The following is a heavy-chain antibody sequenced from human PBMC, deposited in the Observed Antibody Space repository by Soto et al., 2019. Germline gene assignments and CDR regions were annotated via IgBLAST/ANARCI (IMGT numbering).Heavy chain of an antibody. J-gene: IGHJ6*02. CDR3: AKADPWYYGSGSYEDYYYYGMDV. CDR2: ISGSGGST. V-gene: IGHV3-23*01. CDR1: GFTFSSYA. Sequence: EVQLLESGGGLVQPGGSLRLSCAASGFTFSSYAMSWVRQAPGKGLEWVSAISGSGGSTYYADSVKGRFTISRDNSKNTLYLQMNSPRAEDTAVYYCAKADPWYYGSGSYEDYYYYGMDVWGQGTTVTVSS. D-gene: IGHD3-10*01.